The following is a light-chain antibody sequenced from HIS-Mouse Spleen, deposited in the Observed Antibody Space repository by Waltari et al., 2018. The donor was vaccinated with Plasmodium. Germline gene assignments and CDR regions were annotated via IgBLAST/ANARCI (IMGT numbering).Light chain of an antibody. CDR1: QSVSSN. V-gene: IGKV3-15*01. J-gene: IGKJ3*01. Sequence: EIVMTQSPATLSVSPGKRDTLSCRASQSVSSNLAWYQQKPGQAPRLLIYGASTRATGIPARFSGSGSGTEFTLTISSLQSEDFAVYYCQQYNNWSFTFGPGTKVDIK. CDR3: QQYNNWSFT. CDR2: GAS.